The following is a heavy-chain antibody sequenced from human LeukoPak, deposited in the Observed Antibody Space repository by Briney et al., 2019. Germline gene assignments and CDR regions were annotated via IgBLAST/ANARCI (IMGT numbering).Heavy chain of an antibody. CDR3: ARATPNYDYVWGSYRSIGYFDY. D-gene: IGHD3-16*02. Sequence: SETLSLTCAVSGGSISSSNWWRWVRQPPGKGLEWTGEIYHSGSTNYNPSLKSRVTIAVDKSKNQFSLKLSSVTAADTAVYYCARATPNYDYVWGSYRSIGYFDYWGQGTLVTVSS. CDR1: GGSISSSNW. J-gene: IGHJ4*02. V-gene: IGHV4-4*02. CDR2: IYHSGST.